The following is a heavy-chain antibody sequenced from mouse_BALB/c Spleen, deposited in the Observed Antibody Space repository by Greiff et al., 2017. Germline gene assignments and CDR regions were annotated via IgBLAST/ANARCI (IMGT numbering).Heavy chain of an antibody. CDR1: GYTFTDYA. V-gene: IGHV1S137*01. J-gene: IGHJ1*01. CDR2: ISTYYGDA. CDR3: ARGKKYPYYYGSSSYWYFDV. Sequence: LVESGAELVRPGVSVKISCKGSGYTFTDYAMHWVKQSHAKSLEWIGVISTYYGDASYNQKFKGKATMTVDKSSSTAYMELARLTSEDSAIYYCARGKKYPYYYGSSSYWYFDVWGAGTTVTVSS. D-gene: IGHD1-1*01.